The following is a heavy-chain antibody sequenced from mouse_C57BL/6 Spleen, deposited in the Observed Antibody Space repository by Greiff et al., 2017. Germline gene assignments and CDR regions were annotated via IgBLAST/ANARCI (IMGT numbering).Heavy chain of an antibody. J-gene: IGHJ2*01. CDR2: IDPETGGT. V-gene: IGHV1-15*01. CDR3: TRVLPYYFDY. CDR1: GYTFTDYE. Sequence: VQRVESGAELVRPGASVTLSCKASGYTFTDYEMHWVKQTPVHGLEWIGAIDPETGGTAYNQKFKGKAILTADKSSSTAYMELRSLTSEDSAVYYCTRVLPYYFDYWGQGTTLTVSS.